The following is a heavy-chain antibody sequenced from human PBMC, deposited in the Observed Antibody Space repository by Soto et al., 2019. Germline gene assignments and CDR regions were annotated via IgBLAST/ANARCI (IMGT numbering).Heavy chain of an antibody. CDR3: ANPKLEPKENYYYYYMDV. Sequence: GGSLRLSCAASGFTFSSYAMSWVRQAPGKGLEWVSAISGSGGSTYYADSVKGRFTISRDNSKNTLYLQMNSLRAEDTAVYYCANPKLEPKENYYYYYMDVWGKGTTVTVSS. CDR2: ISGSGGST. D-gene: IGHD1-1*01. V-gene: IGHV3-23*01. J-gene: IGHJ6*03. CDR1: GFTFSSYA.